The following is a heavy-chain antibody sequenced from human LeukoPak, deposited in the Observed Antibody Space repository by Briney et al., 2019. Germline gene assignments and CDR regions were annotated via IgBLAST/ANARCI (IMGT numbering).Heavy chain of an antibody. CDR1: GYTFTGYY. Sequence: ASVKVSCKASGYTFTGYYMHWVRQAPGQGLEWMGWINPNSGGTNYAQKFQGRVTMTRDTSISTAYMELSRLRSDDTAVYYCARARGPYSSLSRNWFDPWGQGTLVTVSS. J-gene: IGHJ5*02. CDR2: INPNSGGT. V-gene: IGHV1-2*02. D-gene: IGHD6-6*01. CDR3: ARARGPYSSLSRNWFDP.